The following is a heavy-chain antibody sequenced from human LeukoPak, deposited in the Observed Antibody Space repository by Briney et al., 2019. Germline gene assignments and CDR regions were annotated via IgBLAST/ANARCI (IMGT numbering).Heavy chain of an antibody. J-gene: IGHJ3*02. D-gene: IGHD5-24*01. Sequence: PGGSLRLSCAASGFTFKKTWMTWVRQAPGKGLEWVANINDDGKTTNHVDSVKGRFTISRDNARNLPYLQMNSLRADDTAVYYCTRDGGYNRFYIWGQGTMVTVSS. CDR2: INDDGKTT. CDR1: GFTFKKTW. V-gene: IGHV3-7*01. CDR3: TRDGGYNRFYI.